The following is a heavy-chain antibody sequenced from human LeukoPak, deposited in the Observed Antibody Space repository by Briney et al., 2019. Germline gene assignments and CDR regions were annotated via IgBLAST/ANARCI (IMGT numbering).Heavy chain of an antibody. V-gene: IGHV1-8*01. D-gene: IGHD3-16*01. CDR2: MNPNSGDT. CDR3: TRSGFGGGVHFDY. CDR1: GYTFTNYD. Sequence: ASVKVSCKASGYTFTNYDINWVRQAAGQGHEWMGWMNPNSGDTDYVEKFQGRVTMTRDTSMNTAYMELSSLRSDDTAVYYCTRSGFGGGVHFDYWGQGTPVTVSS. J-gene: IGHJ4*02.